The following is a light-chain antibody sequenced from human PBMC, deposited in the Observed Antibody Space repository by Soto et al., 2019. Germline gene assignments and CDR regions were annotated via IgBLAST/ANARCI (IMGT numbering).Light chain of an antibody. CDR3: QQYNEWPPLT. V-gene: IGKV3-15*01. CDR1: QSVNSN. CDR2: GAS. Sequence: EIVMTQSPATLSVSPGERATLSCRASQSVNSNLVWYRQKPGQAPRLLIYGASTRATGIPARFSGSGSGTEFTLTINSLQSEDFAVYYCQQYNEWPPLTFGGGTKVEIK. J-gene: IGKJ4*01.